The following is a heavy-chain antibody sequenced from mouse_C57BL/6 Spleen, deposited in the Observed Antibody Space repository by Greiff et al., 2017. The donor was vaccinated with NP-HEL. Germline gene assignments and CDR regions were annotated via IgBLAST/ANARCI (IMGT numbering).Heavy chain of an antibody. CDR2: ISSGGSYT. Sequence: EVQLQQSGGDLVKPGGSLKLSCAASGFTFSSYGMSWVRQTPDKRLEWVATISSGGSYTYYPDSVKGRFTISRDNAKNTLYLKMSSLKSEDKAMYDCARREIYYDYDRDYFDYWGQGSTLTVSS. CDR1: GFTFSSYG. D-gene: IGHD2-4*01. V-gene: IGHV5-6*01. J-gene: IGHJ2*01. CDR3: ARREIYYDYDRDYFDY.